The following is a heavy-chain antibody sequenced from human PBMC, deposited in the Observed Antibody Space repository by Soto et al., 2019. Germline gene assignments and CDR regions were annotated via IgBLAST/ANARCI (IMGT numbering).Heavy chain of an antibody. J-gene: IGHJ4*02. Sequence: GASVKVSCKASGYIFTIYGISWVRQAPGQGLEWMGWISAHNGDTNYAHKLQGRVTMTTDTSTSTAYMELRSLRSDDTAVYYCARDSGSSSTDFDYWGQGTLLTVSS. D-gene: IGHD6-6*01. CDR3: ARDSGSSSTDFDY. CDR2: ISAHNGDT. CDR1: GYIFTIYG. V-gene: IGHV1-18*01.